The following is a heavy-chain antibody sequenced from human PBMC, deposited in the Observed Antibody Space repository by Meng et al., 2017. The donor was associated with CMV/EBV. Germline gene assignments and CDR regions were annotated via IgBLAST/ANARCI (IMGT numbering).Heavy chain of an antibody. CDR2: IYPGDSET. D-gene: IGHD3-3*01. CDR3: ALKLLVPVGAFDV. Sequence: LRLSCKASGYTFTNYWIGWVRQMPGKGLEWMGIIYPGDSETRYSPSFQGQVTISADKSISTAYLQWSSLQASDTAIYYCALKLLVPVGAFDVWGQGTMVTVSS. V-gene: IGHV5-51*01. J-gene: IGHJ3*01. CDR1: GYTFTNYW.